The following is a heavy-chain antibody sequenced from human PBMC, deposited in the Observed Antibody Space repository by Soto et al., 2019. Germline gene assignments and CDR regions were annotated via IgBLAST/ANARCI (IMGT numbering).Heavy chain of an antibody. CDR1: GYTFTSYG. CDR3: ARDQDTYYDSRDPQDAFDI. D-gene: IGHD3-22*01. V-gene: IGHV1-18*04. J-gene: IGHJ3*02. CDR2: ISAYNGNT. Sequence: ASVKVSCKASGYTFTSYGISWVRQAPGQGLEWMGWISAYNGNTNYAQKLQGRVTMTTDTSTSTAYMELRSLRSDDTAVYYCARDQDTYYDSRDPQDAFDIWGQGTMVTVSS.